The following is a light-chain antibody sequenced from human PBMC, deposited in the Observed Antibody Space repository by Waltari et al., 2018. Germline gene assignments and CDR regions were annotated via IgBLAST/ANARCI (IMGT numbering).Light chain of an antibody. CDR3: QQYNNYLT. J-gene: IGKJ3*01. CDR2: DAS. Sequence: IQMTQSPSTLSASVVDRVTITCRSSQFISNWFAWYQHQPGKAPKLLIYDASKLKSGVPSRFSGSGSGTEFTLTIASLQPDDFATYYCQQYNNYLTFGPGTEVDI. V-gene: IGKV1-5*01. CDR1: QFISNW.